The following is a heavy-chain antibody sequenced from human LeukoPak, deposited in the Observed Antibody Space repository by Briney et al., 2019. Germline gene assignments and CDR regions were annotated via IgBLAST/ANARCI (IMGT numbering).Heavy chain of an antibody. J-gene: IGHJ6*03. CDR1: GYTFTSYD. CDR2: MNPNSGNT. D-gene: IGHD4-17*01. CDR3: ARDYPSYGDYLYYYYYTDV. Sequence: GASVKVSCKASGYTFTSYDINWVRQATGQGLEWMGWMNPNSGNTGYAQKFQGRVTMTRNTSISTAYMELSSLRSEDTAVYYCARDYPSYGDYLYYYYYTDVWGKGTTVTVSS. V-gene: IGHV1-8*01.